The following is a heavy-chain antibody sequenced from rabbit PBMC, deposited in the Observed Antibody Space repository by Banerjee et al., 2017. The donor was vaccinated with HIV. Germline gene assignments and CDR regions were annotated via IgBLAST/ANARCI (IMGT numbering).Heavy chain of an antibody. CDR3: ARSAYAGGAGDGLNL. Sequence: QSLEESGGDLVKPGASLTLTCTASGFSFNNNYYMCWVRQAPGKGLEWIACIYAGSGARTDYASWAKGRFTISKTSSTTVTLQMTSLTAADTATYFCARSAYAGGAGDGLNLWGPGTLVTVS. CDR2: IYAGSGART. CDR1: GFSFNNNYY. V-gene: IGHV1S40*01. D-gene: IGHD4-2*01. J-gene: IGHJ4*01.